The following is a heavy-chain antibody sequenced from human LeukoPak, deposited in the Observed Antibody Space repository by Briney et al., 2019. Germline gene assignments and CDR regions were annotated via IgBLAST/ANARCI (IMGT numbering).Heavy chain of an antibody. CDR2: INHSGST. J-gene: IGHJ4*02. CDR3: ASYPPIAAAGKLAFDY. D-gene: IGHD6-13*01. Sequence: SETLSLTCSVSGGSFSSSSYYWGWIRQPPGKGLEWIGEINHSGSTNYNPSLKSRVTISVDTSKNQFSLKLSSVTAADTAVYYCASYPPIAAAGKLAFDYWGQGTLVTVSS. CDR1: GGSFSSSSYY. V-gene: IGHV4-39*07.